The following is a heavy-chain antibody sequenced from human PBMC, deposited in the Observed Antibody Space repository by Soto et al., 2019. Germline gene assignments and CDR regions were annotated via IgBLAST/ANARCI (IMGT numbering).Heavy chain of an antibody. CDR2: IYSGGST. Sequence: EVQLVESGGGLVQPGGSLRLSCAASGFTVSSNYMSWVRQAPGKGLEWVSVIYSGGSTYYADSVKGRFTISRDNSKNTLDLQMNSLRAEDTAVYYCARDAGGYDRYFDYWGQGTLVTVSS. J-gene: IGHJ4*02. CDR3: ARDAGGYDRYFDY. V-gene: IGHV3-66*01. CDR1: GFTVSSNY. D-gene: IGHD3-3*01.